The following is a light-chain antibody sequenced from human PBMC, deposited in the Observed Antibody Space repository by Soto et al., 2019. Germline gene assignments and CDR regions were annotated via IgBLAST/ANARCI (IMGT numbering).Light chain of an antibody. CDR1: QSVSSSY. CDR2: GAS. CDR3: QQYGSSPGYT. V-gene: IGKV3-20*01. Sequence: EMVLTQSPGTLYLSPGERATLSCRASQSVSSSYFAWYQQKPGQAPRLLIYGASSRATGIPDRFSGSGSGTDFTLTISRLEPEDFAVYYCQQYGSSPGYTFGQGTKLQIK. J-gene: IGKJ2*01.